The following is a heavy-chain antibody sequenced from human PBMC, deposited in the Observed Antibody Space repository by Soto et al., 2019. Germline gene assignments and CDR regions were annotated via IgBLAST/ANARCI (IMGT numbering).Heavy chain of an antibody. CDR1: GGTFSSYT. D-gene: IGHD2-2*01. V-gene: IGHV1-69*04. CDR3: AREHCSSTSCYQGPYYYYMDV. Sequence: SVKVSCKASGGTFSSYTISWVRQAPGQGLEWMGRIIPILGIANYAQKFQGRVTITADKSTSTAYMELSSLRSEDTAVYYCAREHCSSTSCYQGPYYYYMDVWGKGTTVTVSS. J-gene: IGHJ6*03. CDR2: IIPILGIA.